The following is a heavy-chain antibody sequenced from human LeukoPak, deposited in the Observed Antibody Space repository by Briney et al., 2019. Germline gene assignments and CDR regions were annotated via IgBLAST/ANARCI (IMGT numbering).Heavy chain of an antibody. V-gene: IGHV3-64D*06. J-gene: IGHJ1*01. CDR1: GFTFSMSA. Sequence: PGGSLRLSCSASGFTFSMSAMHWVRQAPGKGLQYVSVISGNGVSTSYADSVKGRFTISRDNSKNTAYLQMSSLRAEDTAVYYCVGDGRDGYNRYFHHWGQGTLVTVSS. CDR3: VGDGRDGYNRYFHH. CDR2: ISGNGVST. D-gene: IGHD5-24*01.